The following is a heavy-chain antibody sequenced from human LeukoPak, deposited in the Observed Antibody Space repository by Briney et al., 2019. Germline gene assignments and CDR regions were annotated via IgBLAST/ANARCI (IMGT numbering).Heavy chain of an antibody. J-gene: IGHJ4*02. V-gene: IGHV4-34*01. D-gene: IGHD5-18*01. CDR1: GGSFSGYY. CDR2: INHSGST. CDR3: ARGGEMDTAMVIFDY. Sequence: PSETLSLTSAVYGGSFSGYYWSWLRQPPGKGLEWVGEINHSGSTNNTPSLTSRVTISVDTSKNQFSLKLSSVTAADTAVYYCARGGEMDTAMVIFDYWGQGTLVTVSS.